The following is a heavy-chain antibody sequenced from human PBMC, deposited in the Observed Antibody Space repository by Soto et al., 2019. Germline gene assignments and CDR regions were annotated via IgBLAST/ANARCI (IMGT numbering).Heavy chain of an antibody. CDR3: ARDFYYYGSGTMGGYFDY. CDR2: ISSSSSYI. J-gene: IGHJ4*02. Sequence: PGGSLRLSCAASGFTFSSYSMNWVRQAPGKGLEWVSSISSSSSYIYYADSVKGRFTISRDNAKNSLYLQMNSLRAEDTAVYYCARDFYYYGSGTMGGYFDYWGQGTLVTVSS. V-gene: IGHV3-21*01. CDR1: GFTFSSYS. D-gene: IGHD3-10*01.